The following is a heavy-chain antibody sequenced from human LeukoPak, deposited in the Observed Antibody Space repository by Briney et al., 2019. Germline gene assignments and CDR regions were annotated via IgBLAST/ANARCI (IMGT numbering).Heavy chain of an antibody. CDR3: AREKIGYYDSSGRGWFDP. D-gene: IGHD3-22*01. V-gene: IGHV4-61*02. CDR1: GGSISSSSYS. Sequence: SETLSLTCTVSGGSISSSSYSWSWIRQPAGKGLEWIGRIYSSGSTNSNPSLKSRVTISVDTSKKQFSLNSVTAADTAVYYCAREKIGYYDSSGRGWFDPWGQGTLVTVSS. CDR2: IYSSGST. J-gene: IGHJ5*02.